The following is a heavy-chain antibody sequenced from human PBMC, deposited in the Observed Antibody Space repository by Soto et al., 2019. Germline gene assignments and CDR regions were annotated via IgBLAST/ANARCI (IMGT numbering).Heavy chain of an antibody. Sequence: QVQLVESGGGLVKPGGSLRLACAASGFSFGDSYMSWVRLAPGKGLEWLSYISGGSSYTNYADSVKGRFTISRDNAKRSLYLEMNSLGADDTAVYYCAKTIVAASGYYFDHWGQGNLVTVSS. CDR3: AKTIVAASGYYFDH. J-gene: IGHJ4*02. D-gene: IGHD2-21*01. CDR1: GFSFGDSY. V-gene: IGHV3-11*06. CDR2: ISGGSSYT.